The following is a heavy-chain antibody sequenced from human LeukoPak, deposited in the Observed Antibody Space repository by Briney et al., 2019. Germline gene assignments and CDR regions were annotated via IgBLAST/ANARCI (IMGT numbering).Heavy chain of an antibody. CDR3: ARVVVVAAPTGWFDP. J-gene: IGHJ5*02. Sequence: ASVKVSCEASGYTFTSYGISWVRQAPGQGLEWMGWISAYNGNTNYAQKLQGRVTMTTDTSTSTAYMELRSLRSDDAAVYYCARVVVVAAPTGWFDPWGQGTLVTVSS. CDR1: GYTFTSYG. CDR2: ISAYNGNT. D-gene: IGHD2-15*01. V-gene: IGHV1-18*01.